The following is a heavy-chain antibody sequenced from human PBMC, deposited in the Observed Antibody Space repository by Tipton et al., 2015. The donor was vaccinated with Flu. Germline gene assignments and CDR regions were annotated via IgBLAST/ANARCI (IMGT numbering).Heavy chain of an antibody. CDR2: INYSGRS. V-gene: IGHV4-59*08. CDR1: GGSISYYY. Sequence: TLSLTCSVSGGSISYYYWNWIRQPPGKGLQWIASINYSGRSYYSPSLKGRVTISKDPPKNQFSLNLSSVTAADTAVYFCARRGPSGSSAGGVWSSDSFDIWGQGRMVTVS. D-gene: IGHD2-8*02. CDR3: ARRGPSGSSAGGVWSSDSFDI. J-gene: IGHJ3*02.